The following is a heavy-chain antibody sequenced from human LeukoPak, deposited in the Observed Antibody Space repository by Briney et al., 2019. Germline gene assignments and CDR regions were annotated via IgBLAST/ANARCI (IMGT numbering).Heavy chain of an antibody. J-gene: IGHJ4*02. V-gene: IGHV3-30*18. CDR3: AKDFGDPDY. CDR1: GLKVSNYG. D-gene: IGHD4-17*01. CDR2: ISYDGSTQ. Sequence: TGGSLRLSCAASGLKVSNYGMHWVREPPGKGLEWVAVISYDGSTQYYADSVKGRFIVSRDISKNTLYLQMNSLRAEDTAVYYCAKDFGDPDYWGQGTLVTVSS.